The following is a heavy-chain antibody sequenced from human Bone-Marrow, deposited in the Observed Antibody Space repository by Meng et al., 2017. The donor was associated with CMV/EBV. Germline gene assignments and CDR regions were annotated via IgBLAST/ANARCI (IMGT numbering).Heavy chain of an antibody. CDR2: ISSSGSTI. J-gene: IGHJ4*02. V-gene: IGHV3-11*01. CDR1: GFTFSDYY. D-gene: IGHD3-3*01. CDR3: AGITIFGVVAGY. Sequence: GESLKISCAAFGFTFSDYYMSWIRQAPGKGLEWVSYISSSGSTIYYADSVKGRFTISRDNAKNSLYLQMNSLRAEDTAVYYCAGITIFGVVAGYWGQGTLVTVSS.